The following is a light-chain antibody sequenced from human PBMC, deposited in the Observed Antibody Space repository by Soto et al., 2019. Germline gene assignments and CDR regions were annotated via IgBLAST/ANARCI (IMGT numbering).Light chain of an antibody. J-gene: IGKJ2*01. CDR1: QHITRS. CDR2: AAS. CDR3: QQSYSTPPMYT. Sequence: DIQMTQSPSSVSASVGDRVTITCRASQHITRSLAWYQQKPGKAPKLLIYAASSLQSGVPSRFSGSGSGTDFTLTISSLQPEDFATYYCQQSYSTPPMYTFGQGTKLEIK. V-gene: IGKV1-12*01.